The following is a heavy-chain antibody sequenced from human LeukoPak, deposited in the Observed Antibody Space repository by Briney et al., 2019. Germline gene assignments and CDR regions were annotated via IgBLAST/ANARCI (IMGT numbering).Heavy chain of an antibody. V-gene: IGHV4-39*01. J-gene: IGHJ4*02. CDR3: ARSIMITFGGVIPHYFDY. Sequence: SETLSLTCTVSGGSISSSSYYWGWIRQPPGKGLEWIGSIYYSGSTYYNPSLKSRVTISVDTSKNQCSLKLSSVTAADTAVYYCARSIMITFGGVIPHYFDYWGQGTLVTVSS. D-gene: IGHD3-16*02. CDR2: IYYSGST. CDR1: GGSISSSSYY.